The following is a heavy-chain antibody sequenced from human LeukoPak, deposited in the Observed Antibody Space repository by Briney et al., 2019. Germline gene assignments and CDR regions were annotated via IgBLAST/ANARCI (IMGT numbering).Heavy chain of an antibody. CDR3: AREGGPYRPLDY. CDR1: GGSISSYS. J-gene: IGHJ4*02. CDR2: TYGGNT. V-gene: IGHV4-4*08. Sequence: SETLSLTCTVSGGSISSYSWNWIRQPPGNGLEWIGRTYGGNTNYNPSLMSRVTISFDTSKNQLSLNLRSVTAADTAVYYCAREGGPYRPLDYTGQGLLVTVSS.